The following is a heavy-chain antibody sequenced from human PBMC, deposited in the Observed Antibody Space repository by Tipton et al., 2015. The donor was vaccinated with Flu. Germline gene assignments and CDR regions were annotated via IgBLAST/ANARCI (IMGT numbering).Heavy chain of an antibody. CDR3: AYGSGTYYNYFEY. CDR2: ISGSGGST. D-gene: IGHD3-10*01. Sequence: SLRLSCAASGFTFSSYAMSWVRQAPGKGLEWVSAISGSGGSTYYADSVKGRFTISRDNSKNTLYLQMNNLRAEDTAVYYCAYGSGTYYNYFEYWGQGTLVTVSS. V-gene: IGHV3-23*01. J-gene: IGHJ4*02. CDR1: GFTFSSYA.